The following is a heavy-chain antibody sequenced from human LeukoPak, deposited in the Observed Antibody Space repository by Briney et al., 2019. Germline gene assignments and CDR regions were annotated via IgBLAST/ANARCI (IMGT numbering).Heavy chain of an antibody. Sequence: GASVKVSCKASGYTFTGYYMHWVRQAPGQGLEWMGWINPNSGGTNYAQEFQGRVTMTRDTSISTAYMELSRLRSDDTAVYYCARSYRVTTVDYWGQGTLVTVSS. D-gene: IGHD4-17*01. J-gene: IGHJ4*02. CDR2: INPNSGGT. CDR3: ARSYRVTTVDY. V-gene: IGHV1-2*02. CDR1: GYTFTGYY.